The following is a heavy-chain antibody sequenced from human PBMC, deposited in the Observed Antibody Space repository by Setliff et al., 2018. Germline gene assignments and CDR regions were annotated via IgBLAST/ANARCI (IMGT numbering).Heavy chain of an antibody. CDR1: GFTFSSYW. CDR2: INSDVSVT. J-gene: IGHJ6*02. V-gene: IGHV3-74*01. CDR3: ARDQTPRDYYYYAMDV. Sequence: GGSLRLSCAASGFTFSSYWMHWVRQAPGKGLVGVSSINSDVSVTTYADSVKGRFTISRDNAKNTLYLQMNGLRAEDTAVYYCARDQTPRDYYYYAMDVWGQGT.